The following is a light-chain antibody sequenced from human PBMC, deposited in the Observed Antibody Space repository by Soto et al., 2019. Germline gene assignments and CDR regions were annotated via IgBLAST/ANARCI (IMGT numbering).Light chain of an antibody. CDR1: QNVSYSSNNKNY. CDR3: QQYYTTPVT. J-gene: IGKJ3*01. CDR2: WAS. Sequence: DIVMTQSPDSLAVSLGERATINCKSSQNVSYSSNNKNYLAWYQQKPGQPPKLLIYWASTRESGVPDRFSGSGSGTDFTLTISSLQAEDVALYYCQQYYTTPVTFGPGTKVDIK. V-gene: IGKV4-1*01.